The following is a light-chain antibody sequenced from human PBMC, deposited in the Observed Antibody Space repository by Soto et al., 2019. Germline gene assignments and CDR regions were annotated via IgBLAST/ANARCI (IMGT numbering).Light chain of an antibody. V-gene: IGKV3-20*01. CDR2: DAS. CDR1: QSISSNS. CDR3: QQYESSSLT. J-gene: IGKJ4*01. Sequence: EFLLTQSPDTLSVSPGERATLSCRASQSISSNSLAWYQQRPGQAPRLLIYDASTRATGIPDSFSGSGSGTDFTLTISRLEPEDFAVYYCQQYESSSLTFGGGTKVDIK.